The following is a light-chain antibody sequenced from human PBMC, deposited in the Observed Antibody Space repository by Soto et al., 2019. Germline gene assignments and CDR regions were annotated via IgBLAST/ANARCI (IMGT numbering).Light chain of an antibody. V-gene: IGLV6-57*02. CDR3: QSYDSSSVI. CDR2: QDN. J-gene: IGLJ2*01. CDR1: SCNIASNY. Sequence: NFMLTQPHSVSESPGTTVTISFSCSSCNIASNYVQWYQQRPGSAPTTVILQDNQRPSGVPDRFSGSIDTSSNSASLTISGLKTEDEADYYCQSYDSSSVIFGGGTKVTVL.